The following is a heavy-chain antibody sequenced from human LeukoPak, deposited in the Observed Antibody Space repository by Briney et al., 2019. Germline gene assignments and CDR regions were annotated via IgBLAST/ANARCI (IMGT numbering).Heavy chain of an antibody. Sequence: SETLSLTCNVSGGSISNDGYYWSWIRQHPGKGLEWLGYIYYSGSTYYNPSLKSRVTLSVDTSKSQFSLRLSSVTAADTAVYYCARDLTGDQFFNPWGQGTLVTVSS. CDR1: GGSISNDGYY. CDR3: ARDLTGDQFFNP. D-gene: IGHD7-27*01. V-gene: IGHV4-31*03. J-gene: IGHJ5*02. CDR2: IYYSGST.